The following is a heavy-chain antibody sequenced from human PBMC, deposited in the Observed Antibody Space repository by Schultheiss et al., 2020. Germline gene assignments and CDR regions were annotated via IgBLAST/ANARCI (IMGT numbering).Heavy chain of an antibody. D-gene: IGHD1-1*01. CDR2: INHSGST. Sequence: SETLSLTCTVSGGSISSGSYYWSWIRQPPGKGLEWIGEINHSGSTNYNPSLKSRVTISVDTSKKQFSLKVSSVTAADTAVYYCARGDGTFDPWGQGTLVTVSS. CDR1: GGSISSGSYY. CDR3: ARGDGTFDP. V-gene: IGHV4-39*07. J-gene: IGHJ5*02.